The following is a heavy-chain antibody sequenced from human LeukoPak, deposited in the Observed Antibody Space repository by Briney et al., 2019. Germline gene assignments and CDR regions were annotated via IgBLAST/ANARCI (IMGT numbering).Heavy chain of an antibody. CDR1: GGSISSSSYY. CDR3: ARVSSVAPSPFRGVIIDGLSGWGYYFDY. V-gene: IGHV4-39*07. Sequence: PSETLSHTCTVSGGSISSSSYYWGWIRQPPGKGLEWIGSIYYSGSTYYNPSLKSRVTISVDTSKNQFSLKLSSVTAADTAVYYCARVSSVAPSPFRGVIIDGLSGWGYYFDYWGQGTLVTVSS. CDR2: IYYSGST. J-gene: IGHJ4*02. D-gene: IGHD3-10*01.